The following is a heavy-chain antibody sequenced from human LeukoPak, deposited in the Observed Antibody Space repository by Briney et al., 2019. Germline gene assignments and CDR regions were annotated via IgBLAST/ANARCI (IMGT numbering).Heavy chain of an antibody. Sequence: GGSLRLSCAASGFTFSSYAMSWVRQAPGKGLEWVSAISGSGGSTYYADSVNGRFTISRDNSKNTLYLQMNSLRAEDTAVYYCAKARYYYGSGSYSWFDPWGQGTLVTVSS. CDR3: AKARYYYGSGSYSWFDP. V-gene: IGHV3-23*01. D-gene: IGHD3-10*01. J-gene: IGHJ5*02. CDR1: GFTFSSYA. CDR2: ISGSGGST.